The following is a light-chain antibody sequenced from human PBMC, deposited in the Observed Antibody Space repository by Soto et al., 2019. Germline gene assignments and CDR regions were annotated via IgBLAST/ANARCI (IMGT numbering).Light chain of an antibody. CDR3: SSYTSTNSDV. J-gene: IGLJ1*01. CDR1: SSDVGVYKF. CDR2: EVS. Sequence: QSALTQPASVSGSPGQSITISCTGTSSDVGVYKFVSWYQQHPGKAPKLIIYEVSNRPSGVSNRFSGSRSGNTASLTISGLQAEDEADYYCSSYTSTNSDVFGTGTKLTVL. V-gene: IGLV2-14*01.